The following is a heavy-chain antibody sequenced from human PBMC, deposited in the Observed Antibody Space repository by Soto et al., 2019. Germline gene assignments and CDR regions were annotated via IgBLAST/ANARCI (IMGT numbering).Heavy chain of an antibody. CDR3: TKGYCSRTSCYFDCYATDV. V-gene: IGHV3-23*01. D-gene: IGHD2-2*01. CDR2: ISGSGGST. J-gene: IGHJ6*02. CDR1: GFTFNTYA. Sequence: EVQLLESGGGLVQPGGSLRLSCAASGFTFNTYAMSWVRQAPGKGLEWVSAISGSGGSTHYADSVKGRFTISRDNSKNTVYLQMNSLRAEDTAVYYCTKGYCSRTSCYFDCYATDVWGQGTAVTVSS.